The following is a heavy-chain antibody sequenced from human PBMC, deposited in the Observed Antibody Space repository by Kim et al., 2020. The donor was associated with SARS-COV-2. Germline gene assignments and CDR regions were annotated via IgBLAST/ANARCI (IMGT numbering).Heavy chain of an antibody. V-gene: IGHV4-39*01. Sequence: YNPSLRSRVTISVDTSKNQFSLKLSSVTAADTAVYYCVQVAAAGIRGFDPWGQGTLVTVSS. D-gene: IGHD6-13*01. CDR3: VQVAAAGIRGFDP. J-gene: IGHJ5*02.